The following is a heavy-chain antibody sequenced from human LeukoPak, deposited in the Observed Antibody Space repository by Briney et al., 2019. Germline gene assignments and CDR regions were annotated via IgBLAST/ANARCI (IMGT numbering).Heavy chain of an antibody. V-gene: IGHV3-7*01. CDR2: TKEDESDE. CDR1: GFTFSSYW. D-gene: IGHD1-1*01. J-gene: IGHJ4*02. CDR3: ARWRGRQSEFDY. Sequence: PGGSLRLSCEASGFTFSSYWMSRVRQAPGKGLEWVAHTKEDESDEYYVDSVRGRFTASRDNAKNSVNLQMNSLRVEDTAVYYCARWRGRQSEFDYWGQGTLVTVSS.